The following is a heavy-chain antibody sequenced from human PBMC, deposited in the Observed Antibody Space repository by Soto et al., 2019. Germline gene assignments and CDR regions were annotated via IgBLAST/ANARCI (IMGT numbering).Heavy chain of an antibody. V-gene: IGHV3-21*01. CDR3: ARDIITGTRLPFDI. Sequence: GGSLRLSCAASGFTLSSYSMNWVRQAPGKGLEWVSSISSSSSYIYYADSVKGRFTISRDNAKNSLYLQMNSLRAEDTAVYYCARDIITGTRLPFDIWGQGTMVTVSS. CDR2: ISSSSSYI. D-gene: IGHD1-20*01. J-gene: IGHJ3*02. CDR1: GFTLSSYS.